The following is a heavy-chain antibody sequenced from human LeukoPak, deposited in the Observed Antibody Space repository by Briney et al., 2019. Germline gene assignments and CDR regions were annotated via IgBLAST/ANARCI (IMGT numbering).Heavy chain of an antibody. CDR3: AGVGSFFGY. V-gene: IGHV6-1*01. CDR1: GDSVSSNRTT. Sequence: SQTLSLTCAISGDSVSSNRTTWNWIRQSPSRGLEWLGRTYCRSEWNTDYAPSVKSRITINPDTSKNQLSLQLDSVTPDDTAVYYCAGVGSFFGYWGQGTLVTVSS. J-gene: IGHJ4*02. D-gene: IGHD5-12*01. CDR2: TYCRSEWNT.